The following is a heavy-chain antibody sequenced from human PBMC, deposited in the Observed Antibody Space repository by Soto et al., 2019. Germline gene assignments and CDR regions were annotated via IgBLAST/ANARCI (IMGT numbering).Heavy chain of an antibody. Sequence: QVQLVESGGGVVQPGRSLRLSCAASGFTFSSYGMHWVRQAPGKGLEWVAVIWYDGSNKYYADSVKGRFTISRDNSKNTLYLQMNRLRAEDTAVYYCARDGEAATLMYAFDIWGQGTMVTVSS. D-gene: IGHD2-15*01. CDR2: IWYDGSNK. V-gene: IGHV3-33*01. J-gene: IGHJ3*02. CDR3: ARDGEAATLMYAFDI. CDR1: GFTFSSYG.